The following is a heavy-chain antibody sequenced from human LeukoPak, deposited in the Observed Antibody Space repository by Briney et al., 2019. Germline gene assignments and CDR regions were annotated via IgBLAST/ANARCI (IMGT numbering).Heavy chain of an antibody. V-gene: IGHV3-30*03. CDR2: ISYDGSNK. J-gene: IGHJ6*02. CDR1: GFTFSSYG. D-gene: IGHD4-17*01. CDR3: AREGLTYYDYGDYDPEFYGMDV. Sequence: GGSLRLSCAASGFTFSSYGMHWVRQAPGKGLEWVAVISYDGSNKYYADSVKGRFTISRDNSKNTLYLQMNSLRAEDTAVYYCAREGLTYYDYGDYDPEFYGMDVWGQGTTVTVSS.